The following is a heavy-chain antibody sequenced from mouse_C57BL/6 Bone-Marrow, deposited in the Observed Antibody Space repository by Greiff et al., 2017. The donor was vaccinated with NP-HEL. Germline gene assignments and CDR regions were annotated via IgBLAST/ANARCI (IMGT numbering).Heavy chain of an antibody. CDR3: TIWFQAWFAY. J-gene: IGHJ3*01. Sequence: EVKLQQSGAELVRPGASVKLSCTASGFNIKDDYMHWVKQRPEQGLEWIGWIDPENGDTEYASKFQGKATITADTSSNTAYLQLSSLTSDDAAVCYCTIWFQAWFAYWGQGTRVTVSA. CDR2: IDPENGDT. V-gene: IGHV14-4*01. CDR1: GFNIKDDY. D-gene: IGHD2-2*01.